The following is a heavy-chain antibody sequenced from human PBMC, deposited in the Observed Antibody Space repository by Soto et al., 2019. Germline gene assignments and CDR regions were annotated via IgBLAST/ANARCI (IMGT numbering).Heavy chain of an antibody. J-gene: IGHJ4*02. D-gene: IGHD3-10*01. V-gene: IGHV4-30-4*01. CDR3: ARAQGSGFLVS. CDR1: GGSISSGDYY. Sequence: QVQLQESGPGLVKPSQTLSLTCTVSGGSISSGDYYWSWIRQPPGKGLEWIGYIYYSGSTNYNPSLKTRVTIPVDTSKTQFSLKLSSVTAADTAVYYCARAQGSGFLVSWGQGTLVTVSS. CDR2: IYYSGST.